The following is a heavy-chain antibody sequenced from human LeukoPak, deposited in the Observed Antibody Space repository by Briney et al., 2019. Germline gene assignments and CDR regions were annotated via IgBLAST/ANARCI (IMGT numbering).Heavy chain of an antibody. J-gene: IGHJ6*03. CDR2: IHNSGSI. CDR3: ARGDGVYQQYYYYMDV. D-gene: IGHD4-17*01. CDR1: GDSVSSKY. V-gene: IGHV4-59*02. Sequence: SETLSLSCTVAGDSVSSKYWNWIRQPPGKGLEWIAYIHNSGSIKYNPSLKGRVTISIDTSKNQISLRLDSVTAADTAVYFCARGDGVYQQYYYYMDVWGEGTTVTVSS.